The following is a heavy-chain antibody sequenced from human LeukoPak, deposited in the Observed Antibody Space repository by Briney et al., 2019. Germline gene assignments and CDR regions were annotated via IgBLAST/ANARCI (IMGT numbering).Heavy chain of an antibody. CDR2: ISSSSSYI. CDR1: GFTFSSYS. Sequence: GGSLRLSCAASGFTFSSYSMNWVRQAPGKGLEWVSSISSSSSYIYYADSVKGRFTISRDNAKNSLYLQMNSLRAEDTAVYYCARDWYYDSSGYYYVGIGYWGQGTLVTVSS. CDR3: ARDWYYDSSGYYYVGIGY. D-gene: IGHD3-22*01. J-gene: IGHJ4*02. V-gene: IGHV3-21*04.